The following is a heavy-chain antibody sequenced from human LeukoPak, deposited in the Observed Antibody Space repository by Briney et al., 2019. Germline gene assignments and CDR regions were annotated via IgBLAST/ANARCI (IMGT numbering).Heavy chain of an antibody. CDR2: IYYSGST. D-gene: IGHD6-13*01. V-gene: IGHV4-59*11. J-gene: IGHJ5*02. CDR3: AKHSSSWYYMWWFDP. CDR1: GGSISSHY. Sequence: SETQSLTCTVSGGSISSHYWSWIRQPPGKGLEWIGYIYYSGSTNYNPSLKSRVTISVDTSKNQFSLKLSSVTAADTAVYYCAKHSSSWYYMWWFDPWGQGTLVTVSS.